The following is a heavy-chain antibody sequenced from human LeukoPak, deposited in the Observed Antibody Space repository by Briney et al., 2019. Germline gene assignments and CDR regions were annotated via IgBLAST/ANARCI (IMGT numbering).Heavy chain of an antibody. Sequence: SETLSLTCSVPGDSITIYYWTWIRQPPGKGLEWIGYIDHTGSTNYSPSLKSRVTISVDTSKNQFSLKLSSVTAADTAVYYCARDEAAAGFDYWGQGTLVTVSS. V-gene: IGHV4-59*01. J-gene: IGHJ4*02. CDR1: GDSITIYY. CDR3: ARDEAAAGFDY. CDR2: IDHTGST. D-gene: IGHD6-13*01.